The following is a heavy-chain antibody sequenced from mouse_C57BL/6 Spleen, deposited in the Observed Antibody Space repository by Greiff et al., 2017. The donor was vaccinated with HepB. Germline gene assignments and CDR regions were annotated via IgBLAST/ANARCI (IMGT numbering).Heavy chain of an antibody. V-gene: IGHV5-16*01. D-gene: IGHD1-1*01. CDR2: INYDGSST. Sequence: EVKLVESEGGLVQPGSSMKLSCTASGFTFSDYYMAWVRQVPEKGLEWVANINYDGSSTYYLDSLKSRFIISRDNAKNILYLQMSSLKSEDTATYYCARDGGDYGSSWFAYWGQGTLVTVSA. CDR1: GFTFSDYY. CDR3: ARDGGDYGSSWFAY. J-gene: IGHJ3*01.